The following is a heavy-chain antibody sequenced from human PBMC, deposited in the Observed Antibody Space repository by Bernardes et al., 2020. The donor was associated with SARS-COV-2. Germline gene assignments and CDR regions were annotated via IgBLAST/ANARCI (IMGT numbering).Heavy chain of an antibody. V-gene: IGHV4-39*02. CDR1: GGAVRTAGYY. CDR2: IYYNENS. Sequence: SETLSLTCTVSGGAVRTAGYYWGWVRQPTGKGLEWIGNIYYNENSYSNPSLRGRISISVDTSKNQFSLQLTSVTPEDTAVYYCARGRTRLDVWGQGTVVSVSS. D-gene: IGHD4-17*01. J-gene: IGHJ3*01. CDR3: ARGRTRLDV.